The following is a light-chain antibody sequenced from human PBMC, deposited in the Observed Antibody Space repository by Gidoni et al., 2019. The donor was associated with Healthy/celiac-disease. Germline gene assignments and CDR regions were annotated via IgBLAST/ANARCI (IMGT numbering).Light chain of an antibody. CDR3: QQYYRSPLT. V-gene: IGKV4-1*01. CDR1: QSVLYRSNNKNY. CDR2: WAS. J-gene: IGKJ4*01. Sequence: DIVMTESPDSLAVSLGERATINCKSSQSVLYRSNNKNYLGWYQQKPGQPPRVLIYWASTRESGVPDRFSGSASWTDFNLTISSLQAVDLAVSYFQQYYRSPLTFGGGTKVEIK.